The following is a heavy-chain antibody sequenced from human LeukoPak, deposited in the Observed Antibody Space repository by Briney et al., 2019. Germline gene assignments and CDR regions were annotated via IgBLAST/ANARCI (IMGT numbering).Heavy chain of an antibody. Sequence: SVKVSCKASVGTFSTYALSWVRQAPGQGLEWMGGLIPILGTANYAQKFQGRVTITAVESTSTAYMELSSLRSEDTAVYYCARGHGYGVSLFDYWGQGTLVTVSS. CDR2: LIPILGTA. D-gene: IGHD4-17*01. J-gene: IGHJ4*02. CDR1: VGTFSTYA. CDR3: ARGHGYGVSLFDY. V-gene: IGHV1-69*01.